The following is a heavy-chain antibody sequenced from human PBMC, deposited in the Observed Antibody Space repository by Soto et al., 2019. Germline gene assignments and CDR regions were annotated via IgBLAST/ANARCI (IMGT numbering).Heavy chain of an antibody. CDR2: INPNSGDT. V-gene: IGHV1-2*02. CDR1: GYRFTGYY. CDR3: ARVNTIFGVANYAMDV. J-gene: IGHJ6*01. Sequence: GSVKVSFKASGYRFTGYYMYWVRQAPGQGLEWMGWINPNSGDTNYAQNFQGRVTMTRDTSISTAYLELSSLRSDDTAVYYCARVNTIFGVANYAMDVWGQGTTVTVSS. D-gene: IGHD3-3*01.